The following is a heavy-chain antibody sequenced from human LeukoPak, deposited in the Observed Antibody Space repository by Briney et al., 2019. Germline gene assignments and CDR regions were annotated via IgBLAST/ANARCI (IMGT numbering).Heavy chain of an antibody. CDR3: ARESFAARWD. V-gene: IGHV3-43D*03. Sequence: GGSLRLSCAASGFSFDDYAMHWVRQAPGKGLEWVSLITWDGGNTYYADSVKGRFTISRDNAKNSLYLQMNSLTAEDTAVYYCARESFAARWDWGQGTLVTVSS. D-gene: IGHD6-6*01. CDR1: GFSFDDYA. J-gene: IGHJ4*02. CDR2: ITWDGGNT.